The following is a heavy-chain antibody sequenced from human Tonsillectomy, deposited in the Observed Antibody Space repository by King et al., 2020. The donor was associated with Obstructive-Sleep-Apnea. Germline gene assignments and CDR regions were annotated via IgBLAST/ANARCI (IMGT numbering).Heavy chain of an antibody. CDR2: IYYSGST. J-gene: IGHJ5*01. D-gene: IGHD3-22*01. Sequence: QVQLQESGPGLVKPSETLSLTCSVSGGSISSSSYFGGWIRQPPGKGLEWIGNIYYSGSTYYNPSLKSRVSMSVDTSKNQFSLKLNSVTAADTAVYYCATNPMIVVVNRFDSWGQGTLVTVSS. V-gene: IGHV4-39*07. CDR3: ATNPMIVVVNRFDS. CDR1: GGSISSSSYF.